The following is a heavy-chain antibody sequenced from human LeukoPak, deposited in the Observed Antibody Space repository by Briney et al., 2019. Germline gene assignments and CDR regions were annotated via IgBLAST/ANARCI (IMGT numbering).Heavy chain of an antibody. CDR3: ARVPDRRRYSSSWYGE. CDR2: IIPIFGTA. D-gene: IGHD6-13*01. CDR1: GGTFSSYA. J-gene: IGHJ4*02. V-gene: IGHV1-69*13. Sequence: ASVKVSCKASGGTFSSYAISWVRQAPGQGLEWMGGIIPIFGTANYAQKFQGRVTITADESTSTAYMELSSLRSEDTAVYYCARVPDRRRYSSSWYGEWGQGTLVTVSS.